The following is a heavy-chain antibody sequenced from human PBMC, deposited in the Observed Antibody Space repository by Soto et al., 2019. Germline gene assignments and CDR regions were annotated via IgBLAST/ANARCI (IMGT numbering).Heavy chain of an antibody. Sequence: GGSLRLSCAASGFTFSSYAMSWVRQAPGKGLEWVSAISGSGGSTYYADSVKGRFTISRDNSKNTLYLQMNSLRAEDSAVYYCAKDKYSSSWFDYWGQGTLVTVSS. CDR1: GFTFSSYA. V-gene: IGHV3-23*01. D-gene: IGHD6-13*01. CDR2: ISGSGGST. CDR3: AKDKYSSSWFDY. J-gene: IGHJ4*02.